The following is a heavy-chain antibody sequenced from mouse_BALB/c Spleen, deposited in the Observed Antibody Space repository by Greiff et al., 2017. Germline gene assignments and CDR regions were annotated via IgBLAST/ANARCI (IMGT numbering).Heavy chain of an antibody. CDR1: GYTFTSYT. CDR3: ARRYYGSSWYFDV. CDR2: INPSSGYT. J-gene: IGHJ1*01. Sequence: VKLMESAAELARPGASVKMSCKASGYTFTSYTMHWVKQRPGQGLEWIGYINPSSGYTEYNQKFKDKTTLTADKSSSTAYMQLSSLTSEDSAVYYCARRYYGSSWYFDVWGAGTTVTVSS. D-gene: IGHD1-1*01. V-gene: IGHV1-4*02.